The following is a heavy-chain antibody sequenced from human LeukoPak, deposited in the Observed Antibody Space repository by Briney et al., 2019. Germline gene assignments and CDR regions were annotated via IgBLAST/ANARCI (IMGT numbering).Heavy chain of an antibody. CDR1: GFTFSNYA. V-gene: IGHV3-23*01. D-gene: IGHD2-21*01. CDR3: TKGRGGCCGAGCPSRVLDN. Sequence: GGSLRLSCAVSGFTFSNYAMNWVRQAPGKGLEWVSIISASGDDTKNADSVKGRFTISRDNSKNTLYLQMNSLRAEDTALYYCTKGRGGCCGAGCPSRVLDNWGQGTLVTVSS. CDR2: ISASGDDT. J-gene: IGHJ4*02.